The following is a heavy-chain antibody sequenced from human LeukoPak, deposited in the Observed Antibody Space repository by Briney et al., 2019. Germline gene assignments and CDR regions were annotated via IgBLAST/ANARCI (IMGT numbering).Heavy chain of an antibody. CDR3: ASTPHCSGGSCYVYYFDY. CDR2: INPSGGST. J-gene: IGHJ4*02. D-gene: IGHD2-15*01. V-gene: IGHV1-46*01. Sequence: ASVKVSCKASGYTFTSYYMHWVRQAPGQGLEWMGIINPSGGSTGYAQKFQGRVTMTRDTSTSTVYMELSSLRSEDTAVYYCASTPHCSGGSCYVYYFDYWGQGTLVTVSS. CDR1: GYTFTSYY.